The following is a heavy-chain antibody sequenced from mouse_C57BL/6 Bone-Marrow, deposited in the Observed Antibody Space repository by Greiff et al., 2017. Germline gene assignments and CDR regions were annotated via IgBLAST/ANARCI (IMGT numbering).Heavy chain of an antibody. CDR2: LSDGGSYT. J-gene: IGHJ3*01. Sequence: EVQGVESGGGLVTPGGSLKLSCAASGFTFSSYAMSWVRQTPEKRLEWVATLSDGGSYTYYPDNGKGRFTISRDNAKNNLYLQKSHLKSEDTAMYYCARVMGPWFAYWGQGTLVTVSA. V-gene: IGHV5-4*01. CDR3: ARVMGPWFAY. D-gene: IGHD2-3*01. CDR1: GFTFSSYA.